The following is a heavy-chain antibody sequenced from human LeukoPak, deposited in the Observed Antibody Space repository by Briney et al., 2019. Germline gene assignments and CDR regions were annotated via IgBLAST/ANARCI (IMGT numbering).Heavy chain of an antibody. J-gene: IGHJ4*02. V-gene: IGHV3-21*04. CDR3: ARIAGQKYYDFWSGYSPFDY. CDR1: EFTYG. Sequence: GGSLRLSCAASEFTYGMNWVRQAPGKGLECVSAISSSGSNTYYADSVKGRFTISRDNAKNSLYLQMNSLRAEDTAVYYCARIAGQKYYDFWSGYSPFDYWGQGTLVTVSS. D-gene: IGHD3-3*01. CDR2: ISSSGSNT.